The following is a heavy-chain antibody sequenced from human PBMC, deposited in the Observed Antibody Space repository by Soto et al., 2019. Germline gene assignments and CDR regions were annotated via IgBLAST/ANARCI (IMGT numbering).Heavy chain of an antibody. CDR1: GGSISDGYY. CDR2: ISYSGST. V-gene: IGHV4-31*03. CDR3: ARRDRSGYSYWLAT. D-gene: IGHD3-22*01. J-gene: IGHJ5*02. Sequence: PSETLSLTCTVSGGSISDGYYWSWIRQHPGKGLEWIGSISYSGSTSYNPSPKSRLTISVDRSKSQFSPNLSSVTAADTAVYYCARRDRSGYSYWLATWGQGNLVIVSS.